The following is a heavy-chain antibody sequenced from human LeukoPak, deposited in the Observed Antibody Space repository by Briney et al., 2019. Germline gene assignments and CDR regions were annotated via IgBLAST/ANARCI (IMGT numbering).Heavy chain of an antibody. V-gene: IGHV1-69*05. CDR2: IIPIFGTA. Sequence: GASVKVSCKASGGTFSSYAISWVRQAAGQGLEWMGRIIPIFGTANYAQKFQGRVTITTDESTSTAYMELSSLRSEDTAVYYCAVNYVWGSYRYSYFDYWGQGTLVTVSS. CDR3: AVNYVWGSYRYSYFDY. CDR1: GGTFSSYA. D-gene: IGHD3-16*02. J-gene: IGHJ4*02.